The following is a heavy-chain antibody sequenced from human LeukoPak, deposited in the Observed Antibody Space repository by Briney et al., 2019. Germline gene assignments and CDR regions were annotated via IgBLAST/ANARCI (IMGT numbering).Heavy chain of an antibody. Sequence: GGSLRLSCAASGFTFSSHWMHWVRQAPGKGLVCVARIKSDGTYRDYGDSVRGRFTISRDNAKDTLYLQMNGLRAEDTAVYYCVRDDRSYGVDYWGQGTPVTVPS. CDR3: VRDDRSYGVDY. J-gene: IGHJ4*02. CDR1: GFTFSSHW. V-gene: IGHV3-74*01. CDR2: IKSDGTYR. D-gene: IGHD4-17*01.